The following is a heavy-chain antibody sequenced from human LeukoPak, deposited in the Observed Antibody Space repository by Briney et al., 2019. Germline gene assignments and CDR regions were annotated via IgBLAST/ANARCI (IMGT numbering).Heavy chain of an antibody. CDR2: IYPGDSDT. V-gene: IGHV5-51*01. J-gene: IGHJ4*02. CDR3: ARHRIQGATNSHFDY. D-gene: IGHD1-26*01. Sequence: WASLKICCKGSGYSISNYWIGWVRPMPGKGVERMGIIYPGDSDTRYSPSFQGQVTISADKSINTAYLQWSGLTASDTAMYYCARHRIQGATNSHFDYWGQGTLVTVSS. CDR1: GYSISNYW.